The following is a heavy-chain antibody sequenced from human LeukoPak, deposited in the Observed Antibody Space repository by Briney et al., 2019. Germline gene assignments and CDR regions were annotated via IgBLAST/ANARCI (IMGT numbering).Heavy chain of an antibody. D-gene: IGHD2-21*02. CDR1: GGSISSISYY. CDR2: MYHNGST. J-gene: IGHJ5*02. CDR3: ARDAHEYCGGDCYSRWFDP. Sequence: SETLSLTCTVSGGSISSISYYWGWIRQPPGKGLEWIGSMYHNGSTYYNPSLKSRVTISVDTSKNQFSLKLSSVTAADTAVYYCARDAHEYCGGDCYSRWFDPWGQGTLVTVSS. V-gene: IGHV4-39*02.